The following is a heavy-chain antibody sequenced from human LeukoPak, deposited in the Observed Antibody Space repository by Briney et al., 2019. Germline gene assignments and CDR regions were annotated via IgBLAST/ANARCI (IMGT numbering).Heavy chain of an antibody. CDR1: GFTFSSYA. CDR2: ISGSGGST. V-gene: IGHV3-23*01. D-gene: IGHD6-19*01. CDR3: AKDGYSSGWYYQNDC. Sequence: GGSLRLSCAASGFTFSSYAMSWVRQAPGKGLEWVSAISGSGGSTYYADSVKGRFTISRDNSKNTLYLQMNSLRAEDTAVYYCAKDGYSSGWYYQNDCWGQGTLVTVSS. J-gene: IGHJ4*02.